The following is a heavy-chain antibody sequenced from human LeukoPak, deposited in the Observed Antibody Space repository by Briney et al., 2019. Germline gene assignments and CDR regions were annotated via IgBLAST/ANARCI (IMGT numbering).Heavy chain of an antibody. Sequence: SETLSLTCTVSGGSVSSSSYFWSWIRQPPGKGLEWIGYIYYSGSTNYNPSLKSRVTISVDTSKNQFSLKLSSVTAADTAVYYCARDLGVYYYGSGTADGMDVWGQGTTVTVSS. CDR3: ARDLGVYYYGSGTADGMDV. D-gene: IGHD3-10*01. CDR2: IYYSGST. V-gene: IGHV4-61*01. CDR1: GGSVSSSSYF. J-gene: IGHJ6*02.